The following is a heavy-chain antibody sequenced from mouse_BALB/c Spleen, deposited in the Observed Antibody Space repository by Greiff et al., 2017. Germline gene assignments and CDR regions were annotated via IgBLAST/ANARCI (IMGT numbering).Heavy chain of an antibody. V-gene: IGHV10-1*02. D-gene: IGHD3-1*01. CDR2: IRSKSNNYAT. CDR3: VKGRAWFAY. Sequence: EVQLVESGGGLVQPKGSLKLSCAASGFTFNTYAMNWVRQAPGKGLEWVARIRSKSNNYATYYADSVKDRCTISRDDSKSMLYLQMNNLKTEDTAMYYYVKGRAWFAYWGQGTLVTVSA. J-gene: IGHJ3*01. CDR1: GFTFNTYA.